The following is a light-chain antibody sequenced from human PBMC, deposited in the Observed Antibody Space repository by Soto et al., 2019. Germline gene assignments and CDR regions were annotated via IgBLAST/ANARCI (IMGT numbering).Light chain of an antibody. CDR1: QDISNY. CDR3: QQYDNLPIT. J-gene: IGKJ4*01. V-gene: IGKV1-33*01. CDR2: DAS. Sequence: DIQMTQSPSSLSASVGDRVTITCQASQDISNYLNWYQQKPGKAPKLLIYDASNLETGVPSRFSGSGSGTDFTFTISSLQPEDIATYYCQQYDNLPITFGAGPKVDIK.